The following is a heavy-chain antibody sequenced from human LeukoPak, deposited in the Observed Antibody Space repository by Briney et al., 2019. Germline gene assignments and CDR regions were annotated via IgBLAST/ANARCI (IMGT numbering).Heavy chain of an antibody. Sequence: ASVKVSCKASGYTFADYYIHWVRQAPGQGPEWMVWINPNSGGTNYAQKFQGRGTMSRDTSISTAYMEVSRLRSDDTALYYCAREPVVLVPAAIFNWFDPWGQGTLVTVSS. D-gene: IGHD2-2*02. CDR2: INPNSGGT. J-gene: IGHJ5*02. CDR1: GYTFADYY. CDR3: AREPVVLVPAAIFNWFDP. V-gene: IGHV1-2*02.